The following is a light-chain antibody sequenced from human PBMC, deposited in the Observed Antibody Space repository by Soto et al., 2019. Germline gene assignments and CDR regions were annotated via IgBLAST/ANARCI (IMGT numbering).Light chain of an antibody. CDR1: QTINSW. J-gene: IGKJ2*01. V-gene: IGKV1-5*03. Sequence: DIPMTQSPSTLSASVRDRVTITCRARQTINSWLAWYQQRPGKAPRLLIYKASTLESGVPSRFSGSGSGSEFTLTISTLQPDDFATYYCQQYDRIPYTFGQGTKLDIK. CDR2: KAS. CDR3: QQYDRIPYT.